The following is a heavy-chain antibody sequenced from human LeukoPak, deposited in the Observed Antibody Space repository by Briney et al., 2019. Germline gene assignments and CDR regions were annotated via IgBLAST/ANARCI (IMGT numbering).Heavy chain of an antibody. CDR3: AKDLVSYYDSSGYYQRGEYFQH. V-gene: IGHV3-13*01. Sequence: PGGSLRLSCAASGFTFSSYDMHWVRQATGKGLEWVSAIGTAGDTYYPGSVKGRFTISRDNSKNTLYLQMNSLRAEDTAVYYCAKDLVSYYDSSGYYQRGEYFQHWGQGTLVTVSS. CDR1: GFTFSSYD. J-gene: IGHJ1*01. D-gene: IGHD3-22*01. CDR2: IGTAGDT.